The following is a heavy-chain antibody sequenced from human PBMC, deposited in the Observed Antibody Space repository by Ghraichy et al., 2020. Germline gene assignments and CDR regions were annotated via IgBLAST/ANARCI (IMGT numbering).Heavy chain of an antibody. CDR3: VRSYKDGLRHFDY. D-gene: IGHD1-14*01. J-gene: IGHJ4*02. V-gene: IGHV3-74*01. CDR1: RFSFTDYW. Sequence: GSLNISCAASRFSFTDYWMHWVRQTPGRGLEWVSHLNIDGTTVNYADSVKGRFTISRDNAKNTMYLQMISLTVEDTAVYYCVRSYKDGLRHFDYWGQGTLVTVSS. CDR2: LNIDGTTV.